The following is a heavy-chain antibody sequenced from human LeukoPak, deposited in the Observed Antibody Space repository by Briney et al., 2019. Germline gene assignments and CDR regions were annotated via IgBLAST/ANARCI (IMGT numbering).Heavy chain of an antibody. D-gene: IGHD3-10*01. CDR3: VKDPTYYYGSGSYPFDY. Sequence: PWGSLRLSCSASGFTFSSYAMHWVRQAPGKGLEYGSAISSNGGSTYYADSVKGRFTISRDNSKNTLYLQMSSLRAEDTAVYYCVKDPTYYYGSGSYPFDYWGQGTLVTVSS. CDR1: GFTFSSYA. V-gene: IGHV3-64D*09. J-gene: IGHJ4*02. CDR2: ISSNGGST.